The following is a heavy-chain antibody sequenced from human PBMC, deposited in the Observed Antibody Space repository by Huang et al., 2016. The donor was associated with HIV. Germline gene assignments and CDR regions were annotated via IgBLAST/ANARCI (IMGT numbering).Heavy chain of an antibody. D-gene: IGHD2-21*02. J-gene: IGHJ4*02. CDR3: AKVPTVVTFH. V-gene: IGHV3-23*01. CDR1: RFTFSTYA. Sequence: DVQLLESGGDFVQPGGSLRLSCAASRFTFSTYAMSWVRQAPGKGVEWVSASSGSGDKTYYADSVKGRFTISRDNSKNTLFLQMNSLRAEDTAVYYCAKVPTVVTFHWGQGTLVTVSS. CDR2: SSGSGDKT.